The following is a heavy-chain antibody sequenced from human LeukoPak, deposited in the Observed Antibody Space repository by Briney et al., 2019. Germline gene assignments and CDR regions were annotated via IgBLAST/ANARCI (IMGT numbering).Heavy chain of an antibody. CDR3: AKSYNGYESKPDY. CDR1: GFTFSSYG. Sequence: GGSLRLSCAASGFTFSSYGMHWVRQAPGKGLEWVAVVSYDGSNKYYADSVKGRFTISRDNSKNTLYLQMNSLRAEDTAVYYCAKSYNGYESKPDYWGQGTLVTVSS. D-gene: IGHD5-12*01. CDR2: VSYDGSNK. V-gene: IGHV3-30*18. J-gene: IGHJ4*02.